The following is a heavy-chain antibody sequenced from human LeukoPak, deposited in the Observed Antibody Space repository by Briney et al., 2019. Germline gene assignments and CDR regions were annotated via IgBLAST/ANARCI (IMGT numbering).Heavy chain of an antibody. V-gene: IGHV3-7*01. CDR1: GCSFSSHW. CDR2: IKQDGSEK. CDR3: AGDSQIAD. Sequence: GGYLRLPAAAAGCSFSSHWISVVRQAPGKGLEWVANIKQDGSEKYYVDSLKGRFTISSDNAKNSLYLQLNSLRAEVTTVSVFAGDSQIADCVQGTLITVSS. J-gene: IGHJ1*01.